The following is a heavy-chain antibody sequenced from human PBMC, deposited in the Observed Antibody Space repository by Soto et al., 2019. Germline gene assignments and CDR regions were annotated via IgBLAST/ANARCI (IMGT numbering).Heavy chain of an antibody. V-gene: IGHV3-23*01. CDR1: GFTFSSYA. CDR2: ISGSGDNT. D-gene: IGHD3-3*01. CDR3: AKDLGTDYFWSAYYTYYYMDV. J-gene: IGHJ6*03. Sequence: EVQLLESGGGLVQPGGSLRLSCAASGFTFSSYALNWVRQSPGKGLEWVSVISGSGDNTYYADSVKGRFTISRDNSKNMPYLQMNSLSAEDTAVYYCAKDLGTDYFWSAYYTYYYMDVWGKGTTVTVSS.